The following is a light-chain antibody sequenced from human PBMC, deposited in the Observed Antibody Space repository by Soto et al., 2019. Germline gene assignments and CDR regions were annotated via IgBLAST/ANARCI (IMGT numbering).Light chain of an antibody. V-gene: IGKV1-5*01. CDR1: QDISRW. Sequence: DIQMTQSPATLSASVGDRVSITCRASQDISRWLAWYQQKPGKAPKVLIWDASSLQRGVPSRFTGSGSGTGFTLTINGLQPADFATYYCQQYNGYRTWTFGQGTKVDIK. CDR3: QQYNGYRTWT. CDR2: DAS. J-gene: IGKJ1*01.